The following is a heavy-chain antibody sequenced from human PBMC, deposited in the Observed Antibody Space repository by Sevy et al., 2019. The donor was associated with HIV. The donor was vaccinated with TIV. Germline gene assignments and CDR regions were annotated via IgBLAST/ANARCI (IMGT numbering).Heavy chain of an antibody. Sequence: GGSLRFSCAASGFTFSNAWMSWVRQAPGKGLEWVGRIKSKTDGGTTDYAAPVKGRFTISRDDSKNTLYLQMNSLKTEDTAVYYCTTGMGATMPYDAFDIWGQGTMVTVSS. CDR2: IKSKTDGGTT. D-gene: IGHD5-12*01. CDR1: GFTFSNAW. V-gene: IGHV3-15*01. J-gene: IGHJ3*02. CDR3: TTGMGATMPYDAFDI.